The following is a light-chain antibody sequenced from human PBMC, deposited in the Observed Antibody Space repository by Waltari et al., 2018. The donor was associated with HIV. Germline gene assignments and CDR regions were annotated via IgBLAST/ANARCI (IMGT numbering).Light chain of an antibody. J-gene: IGKJ5*01. CDR1: QSVSSY. CDR2: DAS. Sequence: EIVLTQSPATLSLSPGERATLSCRASQSVSSYLAWYQQKFGQAPRLLIYDASNRATGIPTRFSGSGSGTDFTLTISSLEPEDFAVYYCQQRYNWPTFGQGTRLEIK. V-gene: IGKV3-11*01. CDR3: QQRYNWPT.